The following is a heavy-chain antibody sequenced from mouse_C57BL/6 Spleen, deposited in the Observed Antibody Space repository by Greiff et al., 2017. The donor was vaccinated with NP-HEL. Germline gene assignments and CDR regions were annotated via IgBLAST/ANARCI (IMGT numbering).Heavy chain of an antibody. CDR2: IYPGSGST. CDR3: AREGSYYGTSWFAY. Sequence: VQLQQSGAELVKPGASVKMSCKASGYTFTSYWITWVKQRPGQGLEWIGDIYPGSGSTNYNEKFKSKATLTVDTSSSTAYMQLSSLTSEDSAVYYCAREGSYYGTSWFAYWGQGTLVTVSA. CDR1: GYTFTSYW. D-gene: IGHD2-1*01. J-gene: IGHJ3*01. V-gene: IGHV1-55*01.